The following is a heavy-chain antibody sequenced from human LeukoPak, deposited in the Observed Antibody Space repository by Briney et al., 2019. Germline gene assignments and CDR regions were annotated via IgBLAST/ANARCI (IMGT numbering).Heavy chain of an antibody. Sequence: GASVKVSCKVSGYTLTELSMHWVRQAPGKGLEWMGGFDPEDGETIYAQKFQGRVTMTEDTSTDTAYMELSSLRSEDTAVYYCATALLGPKYSYFDYWGQGTLVTVSS. V-gene: IGHV1-24*01. D-gene: IGHD3-16*01. J-gene: IGHJ4*02. CDR3: ATALLGPKYSYFDY. CDR2: FDPEDGET. CDR1: GYTLTELS.